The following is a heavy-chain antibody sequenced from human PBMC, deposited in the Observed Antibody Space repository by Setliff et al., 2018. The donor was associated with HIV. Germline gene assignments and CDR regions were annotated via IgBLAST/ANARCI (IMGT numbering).Heavy chain of an antibody. CDR3: ARLTTTYYYDSSAYYHPV. CDR1: GGSFSGYY. V-gene: IGHV4-34*01. Sequence: SETLSLTCAVYGGSFSGYYWSWIRQPPGKGLEWIGEINHSGSTNYNPSLKSRVTISVDTSKNQFSLRLSSVTAADTAVFYCARLTTTYYYDSSAYYHPVWGQGTLVTVSS. CDR2: INHSGST. J-gene: IGHJ4*02. D-gene: IGHD3-22*01.